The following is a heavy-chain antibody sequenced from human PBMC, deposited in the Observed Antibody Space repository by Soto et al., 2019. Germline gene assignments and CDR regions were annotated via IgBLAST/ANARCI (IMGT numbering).Heavy chain of an antibody. J-gene: IGHJ6*02. Sequence: SETQSLTCAVSGGSISSGGYSWSWIRQPPGKGLEWIGYIYHSGSTYYNPSLKSRVTISVDRSKNQFSLKLSSVTAADTAVYYCARANGSGSQRGYYYYGMDVWGQGTTVTVYS. CDR2: IYHSGST. D-gene: IGHD3-10*01. CDR3: ARANGSGSQRGYYYYGMDV. CDR1: GGSISSGGYS. V-gene: IGHV4-30-2*01.